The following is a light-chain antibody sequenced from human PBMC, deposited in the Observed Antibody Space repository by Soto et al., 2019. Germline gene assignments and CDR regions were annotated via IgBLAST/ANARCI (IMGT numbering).Light chain of an antibody. CDR2: AAS. CDR1: QGISSY. Sequence: DIQLTQSPSFLSASVGDRVTITCRASQGISSYLAWYQQKPGKAPKLLIYAASTLQTGVPSRFSGSGSGTDFTLTISRQQREDVATYYCQQLNSYPPFFGPGTKVDIK. CDR3: QQLNSYPPF. V-gene: IGKV1-9*01. J-gene: IGKJ3*01.